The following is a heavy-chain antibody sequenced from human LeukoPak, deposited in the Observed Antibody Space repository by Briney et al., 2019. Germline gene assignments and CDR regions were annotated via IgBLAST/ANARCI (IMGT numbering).Heavy chain of an antibody. CDR2: MNPNGGNT. V-gene: IGHV1-8*02. J-gene: IGHJ5*02. CDR3: ARGLLGFMRSDYSNYWDNWFDP. D-gene: IGHD4-11*01. CDR1: GYTFTTFD. Sequence: ASVKVSCKASGYTFTTFDINWVRQATGQGLEWMGWMNPNGGNTGYAQRFQGRVTMTRNTSISTAYMELSSLRSEDTAVYYCARGLLGFMRSDYSNYWDNWFDPWGQGTLVTVSS.